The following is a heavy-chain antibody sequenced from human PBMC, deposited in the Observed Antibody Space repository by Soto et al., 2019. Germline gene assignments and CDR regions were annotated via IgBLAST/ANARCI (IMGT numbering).Heavy chain of an antibody. D-gene: IGHD3-22*01. CDR2: ISYDGSNK. J-gene: IGHJ4*02. Sequence: PGGSLRLSCAASGFTFSSYAMHWVRQAPGKGLEWVAVISYDGSNKYYADSVKGRFTISRDNSKNTLYLQMNSLRAEDTAVYYCARDLYYYDSSGYYLMGDYWGQGTLVTVSS. V-gene: IGHV3-30-3*01. CDR3: ARDLYYYDSSGYYLMGDY. CDR1: GFTFSSYA.